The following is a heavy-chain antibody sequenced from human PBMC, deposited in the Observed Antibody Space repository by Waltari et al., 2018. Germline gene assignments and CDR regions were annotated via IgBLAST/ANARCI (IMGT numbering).Heavy chain of an antibody. Sequence: QVQLVQSGAEVKKPGSSVKVSCKASGGTFSSYAISLVRQAPGQGLEWMGGIIPIFGTANYAQKFQGRVTITTDESTSTAYMELSSLRSEDTAVYYCARAEYCGGDCYSRYFQHWGQGTLVTVSS. D-gene: IGHD2-21*01. CDR3: ARAEYCGGDCYSRYFQH. CDR2: IIPIFGTA. V-gene: IGHV1-69*05. J-gene: IGHJ1*01. CDR1: GGTFSSYA.